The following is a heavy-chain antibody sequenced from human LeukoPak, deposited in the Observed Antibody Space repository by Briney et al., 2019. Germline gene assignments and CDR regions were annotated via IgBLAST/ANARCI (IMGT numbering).Heavy chain of an antibody. V-gene: IGHV4-4*07. Sequence: SETLSPACTVCGASISNYHWSWIRQPAGKGLEWIGQIHTSGSTNYNPPLKSRVTMSIDTTEDQVSLTIRSVTAADTAFYYCARRDISSGWSFNYWGQGTLVTVSS. CDR3: ARRDISSGWSFNY. D-gene: IGHD6-19*01. CDR1: GASISNYH. J-gene: IGHJ4*02. CDR2: IHTSGST.